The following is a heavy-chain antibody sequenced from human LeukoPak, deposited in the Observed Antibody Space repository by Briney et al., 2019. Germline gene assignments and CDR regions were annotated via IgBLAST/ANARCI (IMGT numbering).Heavy chain of an antibody. CDR1: GFSISTYG. CDR2: ISFDGSDK. D-gene: IGHD6-19*01. J-gene: IGHJ4*02. V-gene: IGHV3-30*18. Sequence: GRSLRLSCTASGFSISTYGINWVRQAPGKGLKWEAAISFDGSDKYYADSVKGRFTISRDNSKNTLYLQMNSLRAEDTAVYYCAKGYSSGWYKPIDYWGQGTLVTVSS. CDR3: AKGYSSGWYKPIDY.